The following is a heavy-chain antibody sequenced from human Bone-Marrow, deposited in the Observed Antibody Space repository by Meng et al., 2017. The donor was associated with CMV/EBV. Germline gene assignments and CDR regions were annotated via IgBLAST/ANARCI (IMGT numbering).Heavy chain of an antibody. CDR1: GFTFSNAW. CDR3: TTGFGELWESLDAFEI. V-gene: IGHV3-15*01. D-gene: IGHD3-10*01. CDR2: IKSKTDGGTT. Sequence: GESLKISCAASGFTFSNAWMSWVRQAPGKGLEWVGRIKSKTDGGTTDYAAPVKGRFTISRDDSKNTLYLQMNSLKTEDTAVYYCTTGFGELWESLDAFEIWGQGTMVTVSS. J-gene: IGHJ3*02.